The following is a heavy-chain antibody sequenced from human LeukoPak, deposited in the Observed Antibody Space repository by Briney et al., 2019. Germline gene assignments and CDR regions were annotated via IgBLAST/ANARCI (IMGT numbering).Heavy chain of an antibody. V-gene: IGHV3-53*05. D-gene: IGHD1-1*01. CDR2: IYSGGST. CDR1: GFTVSSNY. CDR3: ARRTFLNAFDI. J-gene: IGHJ3*02. Sequence: GGSLRLSCVASGFTVSSNYMSWVRQAPGKGLEWVSVIYSGGSTYYTDSVKGRFTISRDNSKNTLYLQMGSLRAEDMAVYYCARRTFLNAFDIWGQGTMVTVSS.